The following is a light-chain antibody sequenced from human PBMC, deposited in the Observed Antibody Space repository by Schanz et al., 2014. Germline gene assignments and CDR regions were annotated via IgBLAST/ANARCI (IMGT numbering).Light chain of an antibody. Sequence: DIQMTQSPSSLSASVGDRVTITCQASQDISNYLNWYQQKPGKAPKLLIYDASNLETGVPSRFSGSGSGTDFTFTISSLQPEDIATYFCQQSHDGVWTFGQGTTVEIK. J-gene: IGKJ1*01. CDR2: DAS. V-gene: IGKV1-33*01. CDR3: QQSHDGVWT. CDR1: QDISNY.